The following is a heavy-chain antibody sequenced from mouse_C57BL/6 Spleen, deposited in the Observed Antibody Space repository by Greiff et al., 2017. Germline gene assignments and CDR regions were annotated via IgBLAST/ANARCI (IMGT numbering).Heavy chain of an antibody. Sequence: QVQLQQPGAELVKPGASVKLSCKASGYTFTSYWMHWVKQRPGQGLEWIGMIHPNSGSTNYNEKFKSKATLTVDKSSSTAYMQLSSLTSEDSAVYYCARSANWDGGFAYWGQGTLVTVSA. J-gene: IGHJ3*01. V-gene: IGHV1-64*01. CDR2: IHPNSGST. CDR1: GYTFTSYW. CDR3: ARSANWDGGFAY. D-gene: IGHD4-1*01.